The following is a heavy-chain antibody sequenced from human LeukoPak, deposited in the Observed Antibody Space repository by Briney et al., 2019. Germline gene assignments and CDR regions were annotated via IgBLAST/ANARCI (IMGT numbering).Heavy chain of an antibody. D-gene: IGHD6-13*01. Sequence: PSQTLSLTCAVSGGSDSSGAYSWSWIRQPPGKGLEWIGYISHSGSTYYKPSLKSRVTILVDRSRDQFSLKLTSVTAADMAVYYCARYSSTWPYWYFDLWGRGTLVTVSS. J-gene: IGHJ2*01. CDR3: ARYSSTWPYWYFDL. CDR2: ISHSGST. CDR1: GGSDSSGAYS. V-gene: IGHV4-30-2*01.